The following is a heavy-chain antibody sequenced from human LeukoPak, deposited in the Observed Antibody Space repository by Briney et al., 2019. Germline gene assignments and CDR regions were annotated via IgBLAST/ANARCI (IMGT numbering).Heavy chain of an antibody. CDR2: ISYDGSNK. CDR1: GFTFSSYG. D-gene: IGHD5-18*01. J-gene: IGHJ3*02. CDR3: AKDRRGYSYPSAFDI. V-gene: IGHV3-30*18. Sequence: PGRSLRLSCAASGFTFSSYGMHWVRQAPGKGLEWVAVISYDGSNKYYADSVKGRFAISRDNSKNTLYLQMNSLRAEDTAVYYCAKDRRGYSYPSAFDIWGQGTMVTVSS.